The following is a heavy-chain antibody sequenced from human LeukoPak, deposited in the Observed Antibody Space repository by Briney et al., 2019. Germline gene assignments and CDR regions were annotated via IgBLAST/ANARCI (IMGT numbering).Heavy chain of an antibody. Sequence: PSETLSLTCAVYGGSFSGYYWSWIRQPPGKGLEWIGEINHSGSTNYNPSLKSRVTISVDTSKNQFSLKLSSVTAADTAVYYCARGGLDDILTGYPLNWFDPWGQGTLVTVSS. CDR3: ARGGLDDILTGYPLNWFDP. CDR2: INHSGST. V-gene: IGHV4-34*01. CDR1: GGSFSGYY. D-gene: IGHD3-9*01. J-gene: IGHJ5*02.